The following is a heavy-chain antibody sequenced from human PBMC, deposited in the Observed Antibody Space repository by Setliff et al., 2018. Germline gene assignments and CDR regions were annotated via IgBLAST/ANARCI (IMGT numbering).Heavy chain of an antibody. CDR2: THTDGITI. J-gene: IGHJ6*02. Sequence: PGESLKISCVASGFTFNSYGMHWVRQAPGKGLERVSKTHTDGITIYSDSVRGRFTIFRDSAKNSLHLQMTSLSDEDTAVYYCARRLPYFGMDVWGQGTTVTVSS. CDR3: ARRLPYFGMDV. CDR1: GFTFNSYG. D-gene: IGHD2-15*01. V-gene: IGHV3-48*03.